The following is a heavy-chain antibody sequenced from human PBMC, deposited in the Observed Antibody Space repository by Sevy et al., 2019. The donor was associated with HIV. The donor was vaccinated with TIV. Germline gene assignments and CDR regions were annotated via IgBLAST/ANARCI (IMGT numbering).Heavy chain of an antibody. CDR1: GFSLTTSD. D-gene: IGHD3-10*01. J-gene: IGHJ6*02. V-gene: IGHV3-30*02. CDR3: ARGRKTTEEWFEELDYYYGLDV. CDR2: VRNDGSNK. Sequence: GGSLRLSCAASGFSLTTSDMHWVRQAPGKGLEWVACVRNDGSNKYYADSVRDRFTISRDSPKNTLYLQMNSLRDEDTAIYYCARGRKTTEEWFEELDYYYGLDVWGQGTTVTVSS.